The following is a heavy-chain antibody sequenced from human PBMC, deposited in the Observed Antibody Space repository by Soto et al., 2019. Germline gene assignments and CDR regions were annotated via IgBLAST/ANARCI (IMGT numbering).Heavy chain of an antibody. CDR1: GFTFDDYA. Sequence: EVQLVESGGGLVQPRRSLRLSCAASGFTFDDYAMHWVRQAPGKGLEWVSGISWNSGSIGYADSVKGRFTISRDNAKNSLYLQMNSLRAEDTALYYCAKVHSNYIDYWGQGTLVTVSS. V-gene: IGHV3-9*01. CDR2: ISWNSGSI. J-gene: IGHJ4*02. CDR3: AKVHSNYIDY. D-gene: IGHD4-4*01.